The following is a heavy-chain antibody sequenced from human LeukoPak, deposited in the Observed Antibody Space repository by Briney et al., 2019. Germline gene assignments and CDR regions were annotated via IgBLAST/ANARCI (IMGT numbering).Heavy chain of an antibody. CDR2: ISAYNGNT. Sequence: GASVKVSCKASGYTFTSYGISWVRQAPGQGLEGMGWISAYNGNTNYAQKLQGRVTMTTDTSTSTAYMELRSLRSDDTAVYYCARDPVITMIVVGLGAFDIWGQGTMVTVSS. CDR1: GYTFTSYG. V-gene: IGHV1-18*01. J-gene: IGHJ3*02. D-gene: IGHD3-22*01. CDR3: ARDPVITMIVVGLGAFDI.